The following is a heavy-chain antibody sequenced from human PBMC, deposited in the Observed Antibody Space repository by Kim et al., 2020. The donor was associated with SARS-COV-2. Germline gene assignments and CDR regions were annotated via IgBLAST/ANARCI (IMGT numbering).Heavy chain of an antibody. CDR2: ITFRGET. V-gene: IGHV4-34*01. CDR3: ARLYTSAWYASYFDS. CDR1: GESLTGFY. J-gene: IGHJ4*02. Sequence: SETLSRTCAVYGESLTGFYWNWIRQSPGKGLEWIGHITFRGETTYNPSFKTRVAMSVDTTTNQFSLKLQSVTVADTAVYFCARLYTSAWYASYFDSWGQGTLVAVSS. D-gene: IGHD6-19*01.